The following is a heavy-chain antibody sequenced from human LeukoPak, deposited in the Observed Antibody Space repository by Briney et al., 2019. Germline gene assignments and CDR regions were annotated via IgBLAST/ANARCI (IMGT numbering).Heavy chain of an antibody. D-gene: IGHD3-9*01. V-gene: IGHV3-43*02. Sequence: PGGSLRLSCAASGFTFDDYDMHWVRQAPGEGLEWVSLIKGDGGSTYYADSVKGRFTISRDNSKNTLYLQMNSLRAEDTAVYYCAKDRRYFDWSDHYYYYGMDVWGQGTTVTVSS. CDR1: GFTFDDYD. CDR3: AKDRRYFDWSDHYYYYGMDV. J-gene: IGHJ6*02. CDR2: IKGDGGST.